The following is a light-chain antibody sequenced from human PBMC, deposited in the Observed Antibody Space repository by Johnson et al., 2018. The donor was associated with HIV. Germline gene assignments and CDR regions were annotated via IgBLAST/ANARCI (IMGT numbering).Light chain of an antibody. CDR3: GTWDSSLSAGPLYV. J-gene: IGLJ1*01. Sequence: SVLTQPPSVSAAPGQKVTISCSGSSSNIGNNYVSWYQQLPGTAPKLLIYENNKRPSGIPDRFSGSKSGTSATLGITGLQTGDEADYYCGTWDSSLSAGPLYVFGTGTKVTVL. V-gene: IGLV1-51*02. CDR1: SSNIGNNY. CDR2: ENN.